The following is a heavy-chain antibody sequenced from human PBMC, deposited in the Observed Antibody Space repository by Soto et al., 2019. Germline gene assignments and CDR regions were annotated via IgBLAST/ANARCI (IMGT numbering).Heavy chain of an antibody. V-gene: IGHV6-1*01. J-gene: IGHJ4*02. D-gene: IGHD1-26*01. CDR1: GDSVSNNGAT. CDR2: AYYRSRWQY. Sequence: QVQLHQSGPGLVKPSQTLSLTCAICGDSVSNNGATWNWIRQTPSRGLEWLGRAYYRSRWQYDYATSVRSRITINPDTSKNQFSLLLTSVTPEDTGVYYCARDPPDFNSGFDSWGQGSLVTVSS. CDR3: ARDPPDFNSGFDS.